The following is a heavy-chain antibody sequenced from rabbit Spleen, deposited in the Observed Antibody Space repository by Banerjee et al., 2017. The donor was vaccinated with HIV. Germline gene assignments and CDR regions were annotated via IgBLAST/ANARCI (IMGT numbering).Heavy chain of an antibody. Sequence: QLKETGGGLVQPGGSLTLSCKASGIDFTNYYISWGGRAPGKGLEWIGYIDPLFDNTYYASWVNGRFTVSRHNAQNTLYLQLNSLTAAGTATYFCARDLVTVIGWNFGLWGPGTLVTVS. CDR1: GIDFTNYY. CDR3: ARDLVTVIGWNFGL. V-gene: IGHV1S7*01. D-gene: IGHD1-1*01. CDR2: IDPLFDNT. J-gene: IGHJ6*01.